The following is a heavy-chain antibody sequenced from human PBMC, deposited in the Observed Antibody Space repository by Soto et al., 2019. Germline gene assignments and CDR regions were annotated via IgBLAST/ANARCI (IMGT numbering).Heavy chain of an antibody. V-gene: IGHV1-18*01. CDR1: GYTFTSYG. D-gene: IGHD2-2*01. CDR2: MSAYNGNT. Sequence: ASVKVSCKASGYTFTSYGISWVRQAPGQGLEWMGWMSAYNGNTDYAQKFQGRATMTTNTSISTAYMELSSLRSEDTAVYYCARGPDIVVVPAAIHYYYYMDVWGKGTTVTVSS. J-gene: IGHJ6*03. CDR3: ARGPDIVVVPAAIHYYYYMDV.